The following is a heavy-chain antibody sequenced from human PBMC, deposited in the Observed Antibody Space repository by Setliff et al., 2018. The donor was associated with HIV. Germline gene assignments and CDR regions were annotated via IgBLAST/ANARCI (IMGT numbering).Heavy chain of an antibody. D-gene: IGHD1-1*01. V-gene: IGHV4-38-2*02. CDR1: GYSISSGYY. CDR3: ARERLSRLGFDY. Sequence: SETLSLTCTVSGYSISSGYYWGWIRQPPGKGLEWIGYIYTGGNANYNPSLQSRVTISVDTSKNQFSLMLGSMTAADTAVYYCARERLSRLGFDYWGQGTLVTVSS. J-gene: IGHJ4*02. CDR2: IYTGGNA.